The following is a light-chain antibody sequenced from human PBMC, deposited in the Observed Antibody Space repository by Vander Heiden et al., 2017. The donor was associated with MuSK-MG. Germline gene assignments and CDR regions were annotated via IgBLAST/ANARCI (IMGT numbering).Light chain of an antibody. CDR2: YKSDSDK. J-gene: IGLJ3*02. Sequence: QAALTQPSSLSASPGASASLTCTLHSVINVGISRVYWFQQKPGGPPRFLLNYKSDSDKRQGSGVPSRFSGSKDVSANAGILLISGLHSEDEADYYCMIWYSSTWVFGGGTKLTVL. CDR3: MIWYSSTWV. CDR1: SVINVGISR. V-gene: IGLV5-45*03.